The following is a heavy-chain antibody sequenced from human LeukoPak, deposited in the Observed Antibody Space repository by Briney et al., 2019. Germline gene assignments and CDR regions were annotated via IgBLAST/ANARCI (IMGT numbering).Heavy chain of an antibody. J-gene: IGHJ3*02. V-gene: IGHV3-53*01. CDR2: IYSGDIT. CDR1: GFTVSNNY. Sequence: GGSLRLSCAASGFTVSNNYMSWVRQAPGKGLEWVSVIYSGDITKYADSVKGRFTISRDTSKNTLYLQMNSLRAEDTAVYYCARSGFGSGSYYNGHDAFDTWGQGTLVTASS. D-gene: IGHD3-10*01. CDR3: ARSGFGSGSYYNGHDAFDT.